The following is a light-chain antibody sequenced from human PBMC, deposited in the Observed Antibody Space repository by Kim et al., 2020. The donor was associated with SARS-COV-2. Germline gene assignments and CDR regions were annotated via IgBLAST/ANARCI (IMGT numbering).Light chain of an antibody. CDR3: QQYNNWPLYT. V-gene: IGKV3-15*01. CDR2: GAS. CDR1: ESVSSN. J-gene: IGKJ2*01. Sequence: SPGERSTLSCRASESVSSNLAWYQQKPGQAPRLLIYGASTRATGIPARFSGSGSGTEFTLTIRSLQSEDFAVYYCQQYNNWPLYTFGQGTKLEI.